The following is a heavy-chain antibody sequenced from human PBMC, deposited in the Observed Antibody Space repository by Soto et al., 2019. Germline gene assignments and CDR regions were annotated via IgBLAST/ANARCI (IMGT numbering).Heavy chain of an antibody. CDR3: ARSHRDNWGSPDYFDY. CDR1: GDSVTSHD. D-gene: IGHD7-27*01. Sequence: SETLCLTCSFAGDSVTSHDLTWIRQSPEKGLEWIGYIHYTGFSYYNPSLKSRLTISIDTSKNQFSLQLTSVTVADTAVYYCARSHRDNWGSPDYFDYWGQGTLVTVSS. J-gene: IGHJ4*02. CDR2: IHYTGFS. V-gene: IGHV4-59*02.